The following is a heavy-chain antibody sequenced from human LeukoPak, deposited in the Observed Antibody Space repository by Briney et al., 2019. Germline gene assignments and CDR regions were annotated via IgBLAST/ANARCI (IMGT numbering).Heavy chain of an antibody. Sequence: GGSLRLSCAASGFTFSSHLMHWVRQAPGKGLVWVSRISSDGTYTNYADSVRGRFTISRDNAKNTLYLQMNSLRAEDTAVYYCARLYASVNYFDYWGQGTLVTVSS. D-gene: IGHD3-16*01. J-gene: IGHJ4*02. CDR3: ARLYASVNYFDY. CDR1: GFTFSSHL. CDR2: ISSDGTYT. V-gene: IGHV3-74*01.